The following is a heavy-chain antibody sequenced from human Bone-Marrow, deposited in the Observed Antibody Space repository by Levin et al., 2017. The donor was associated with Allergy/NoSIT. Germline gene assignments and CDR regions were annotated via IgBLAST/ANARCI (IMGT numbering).Heavy chain of an antibody. CDR2: IYYSGST. Sequence: PSETLSLTCSVSGVSIDAGDHYWSWIRQPPGKGLEWMGYIYYSGSTSSIPSLESRVSISVDTSKNRFSLNLTSVTAADTAVYYCASFSDSSPVTGVYPLGSFDYWGQGFLVTVSS. V-gene: IGHV4-30-4*01. CDR3: ASFSDSSPVTGVYPLGSFDY. J-gene: IGHJ4*02. D-gene: IGHD3-9*01. CDR1: GVSIDAGDHY.